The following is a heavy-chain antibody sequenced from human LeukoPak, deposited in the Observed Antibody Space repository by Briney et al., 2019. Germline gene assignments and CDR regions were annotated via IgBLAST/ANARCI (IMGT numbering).Heavy chain of an antibody. V-gene: IGHV4-61*02. D-gene: IGHD4-17*01. Sequence: KPSETMSPTCTVAAGSISSSRYYWGWIRQPAWKGLDWIGRIYAGGSTTYNPSLKSRVTISVDTSKNQFSLKLSSVTAAATAVYYCARFPPRSHYGDYLDYWGQGTLVTVSS. CDR1: AGSISSSRYY. CDR3: ARFPPRSHYGDYLDY. J-gene: IGHJ4*02. CDR2: IYAGGST.